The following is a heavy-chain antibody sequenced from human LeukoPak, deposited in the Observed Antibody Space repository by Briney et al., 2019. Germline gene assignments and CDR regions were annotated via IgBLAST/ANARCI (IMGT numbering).Heavy chain of an antibody. J-gene: IGHJ3*02. CDR2: IIPILGIA. CDR1: GGTFSSYA. V-gene: IGHV1-69*04. D-gene: IGHD3-22*01. Sequence: ASVKVSCKASGGTFSSYAISWVRQAPGQGLEWMGRIIPILGIANYAQKFQGRVKITADKSTSTAYMELSSLRSEDTAVYYCARALKYYYDSSGYYPSDAFDIWGQGTMVTVSS. CDR3: ARALKYYYDSSGYYPSDAFDI.